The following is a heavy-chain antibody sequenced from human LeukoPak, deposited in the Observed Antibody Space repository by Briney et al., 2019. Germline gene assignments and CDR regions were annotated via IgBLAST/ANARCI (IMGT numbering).Heavy chain of an antibody. CDR2: ISAYNGNT. CDR1: GYTFTSYG. CDR3: ARDPGEIAAAGTSGWFDP. Sequence: ASVKVSCKASGYTFTSYGISWVRQAPGQGLEWMGWISAYNGNTNYAQKLQGRVTMTTDTSTSTAYMELRSLRSEDTAVYYCARDPGEIAAAGTSGWFDPWGQGTLVTVSS. V-gene: IGHV1-18*01. D-gene: IGHD6-13*01. J-gene: IGHJ5*02.